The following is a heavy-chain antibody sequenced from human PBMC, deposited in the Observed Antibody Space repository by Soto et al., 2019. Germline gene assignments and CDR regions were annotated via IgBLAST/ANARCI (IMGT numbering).Heavy chain of an antibody. Sequence: SETLSLTCAVYGGSFSGYYWSWIRQPPGKGLEWIGEINHSGSTNYNPSLKSRVTISVDTSKNQFSLKLSSVTAADTAVYYCARAGTWIQLWLQNFLAFDIWGQGTMVTVS. J-gene: IGHJ3*02. D-gene: IGHD5-18*01. CDR3: ARAGTWIQLWLQNFLAFDI. CDR1: GGSFSGYY. V-gene: IGHV4-34*01. CDR2: INHSGST.